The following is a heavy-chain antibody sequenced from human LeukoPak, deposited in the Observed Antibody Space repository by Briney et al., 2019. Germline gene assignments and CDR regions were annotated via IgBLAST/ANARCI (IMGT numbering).Heavy chain of an antibody. Sequence: SETLSLTCGVSGVSISSNNWWSWIRQPPGKGLEWIGEINHSGSTNYNPSLKSRVTISVDTSKNQFSLKLSSVTAADTAVYYCARAPPNVPAAFDYWGQGTLVTVSS. D-gene: IGHD2-2*01. CDR2: INHSGST. CDR3: ARAPPNVPAAFDY. CDR1: GVSISSNNW. J-gene: IGHJ4*02. V-gene: IGHV4/OR15-8*01.